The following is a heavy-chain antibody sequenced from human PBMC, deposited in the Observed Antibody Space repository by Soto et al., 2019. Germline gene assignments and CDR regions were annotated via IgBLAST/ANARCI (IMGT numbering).Heavy chain of an antibody. D-gene: IGHD5-12*01. CDR3: ARDQRIDGYNP. CDR1: GGSISSYY. J-gene: IGHJ4*02. V-gene: IGHV4-59*01. CDR2: IYYSGST. Sequence: ETLSLTCTVSGGSISSYYWSWIRQPPGKGLEWIGYIYYSGSTNYNPSLKSRVTISVDTSKNQFSLKLSSVTAADTAVYYCARDQRIDGYNPWGQGTLVTVSS.